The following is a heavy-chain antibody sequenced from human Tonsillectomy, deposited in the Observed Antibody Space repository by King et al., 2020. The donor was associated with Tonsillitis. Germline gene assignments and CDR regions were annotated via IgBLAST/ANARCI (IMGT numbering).Heavy chain of an antibody. CDR2: IYPGDSDT. Sequence: VQLVESGAEVKKPGESLKISCKGSGYSFTNYWIGWVRQMPGKGLEWMGIIYPGDSDTRYSPSFQGQVTISADKSISTAYLQWSSLKASDTAMYYCARGALMVYRIGYNWFDPWGQGTLVTVSS. CDR1: GYSFTNYW. D-gene: IGHD2-8*01. J-gene: IGHJ5*02. V-gene: IGHV5-51*01. CDR3: ARGALMVYRIGYNWFDP.